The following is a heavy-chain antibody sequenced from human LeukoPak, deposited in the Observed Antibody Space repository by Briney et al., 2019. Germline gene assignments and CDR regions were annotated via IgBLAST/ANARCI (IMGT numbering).Heavy chain of an antibody. CDR1: GYTFTSYD. CDR2: MNPNSGNT. D-gene: IGHD3-22*01. V-gene: IGHV1-8*01. Sequence: ASVKVSCKASGYTFTSYDINWVRQATGQGLEWMGWMNPNSGNTGYAQKFQGRVAMTRNTSISTAYMELSSLRSEDTAVYYCARRGSNYYDSSGYLSFDSWGRGTLSTVSS. CDR3: ARRGSNYYDSSGYLSFDS. J-gene: IGHJ4*02.